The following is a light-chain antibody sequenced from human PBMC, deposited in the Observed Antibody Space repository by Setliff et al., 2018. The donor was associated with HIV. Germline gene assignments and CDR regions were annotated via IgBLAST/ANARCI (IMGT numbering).Light chain of an antibody. CDR2: DVS. V-gene: IGLV2-14*03. Sequence: QSALAQPASVSGSPGQSITISCIGTSSDVGGYDFVSWYQQRPGKAPKLIIFDVSERPSGVSHRFSGSKSGNTASLTISGLQTEDEADYFCASYTGRSTFVFGTGTKVTVL. CDR3: ASYTGRSTFV. CDR1: SSDVGGYDF. J-gene: IGLJ1*01.